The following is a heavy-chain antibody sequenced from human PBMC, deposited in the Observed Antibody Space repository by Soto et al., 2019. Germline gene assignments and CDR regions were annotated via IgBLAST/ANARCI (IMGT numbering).Heavy chain of an antibody. CDR1: GFTFSSYG. Sequence: GGSLRLSCAASGFTFSSYGMHWVRQAPGKGLEWVAVISYDGSNKYYADSVKGRFTISRDNSKNTLYLQMNSLRAEDTAVYYCAKVIAVAGTYDYWGQGTLVTVSS. D-gene: IGHD6-19*01. CDR3: AKVIAVAGTYDY. V-gene: IGHV3-30*18. J-gene: IGHJ4*02. CDR2: ISYDGSNK.